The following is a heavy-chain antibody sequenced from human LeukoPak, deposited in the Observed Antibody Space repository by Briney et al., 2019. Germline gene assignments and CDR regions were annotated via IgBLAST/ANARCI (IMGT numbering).Heavy chain of an antibody. Sequence: GGSLRLSCAASGFTLSTYAMRWVRQAPGKGLEWVSSISGGDGSPYYADSVKGRFTISRDNSKNTLYLQMNSLRAEDTAVYYCAKGESHPKYYFDYWGQGTLVTVSS. D-gene: IGHD3-10*01. CDR1: GFTLSTYA. V-gene: IGHV3-23*01. J-gene: IGHJ4*02. CDR2: ISGGDGSP. CDR3: AKGESHPKYYFDY.